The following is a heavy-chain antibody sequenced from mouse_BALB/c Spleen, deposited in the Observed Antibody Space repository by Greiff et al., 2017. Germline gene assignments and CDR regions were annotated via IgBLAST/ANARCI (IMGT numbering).Heavy chain of an antibody. CDR1: GFAFSSYD. D-gene: IGHD2-3*01. CDR2: ISSGGGST. Sequence: EVQGVESGGGLVKPGGSLKLSCAASGFAFSSYDMSWVRQTPEKRLEWVAYISSGGGSTYYPDTVKGRFTISRDNAKNTLYLQMSSLKSEDTAMYYCARHGRDGYYDGFAYWGQGTLVTVSA. V-gene: IGHV5-12-1*01. J-gene: IGHJ3*01. CDR3: ARHGRDGYYDGFAY.